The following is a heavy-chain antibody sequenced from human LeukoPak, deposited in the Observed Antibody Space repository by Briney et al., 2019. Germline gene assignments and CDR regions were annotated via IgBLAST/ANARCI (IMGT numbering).Heavy chain of an antibody. CDR1: GGSFSGYF. CDR2: VNQSGRT. Sequence: SETLSLTCAVDGGSFSGYFWSWIRQVPGKGLEWIGEVNQSGRTNYNPSLKSRVTISVDTSKNQFSLKLSSVTAADTAVYYCATPYYYDSSGGHFDYWGQGTLVTVSS. J-gene: IGHJ4*02. V-gene: IGHV4-34*01. CDR3: ATPYYYDSSGGHFDY. D-gene: IGHD3-22*01.